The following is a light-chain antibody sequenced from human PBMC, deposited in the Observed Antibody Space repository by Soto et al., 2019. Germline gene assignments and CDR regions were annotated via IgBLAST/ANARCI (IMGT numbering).Light chain of an antibody. V-gene: IGKV1-27*01. Sequence: DIQMTQSPSSLSASVGDRVTITCRASQGISNYLAWYQQKPGKVPRLLIYAASTLRSGVPSRFSGSGSGTDFTLTISSLQPEDVATYYCQNYNSAPRTVGQGTKVEIK. CDR1: QGISNY. CDR2: AAS. J-gene: IGKJ1*01. CDR3: QNYNSAPRT.